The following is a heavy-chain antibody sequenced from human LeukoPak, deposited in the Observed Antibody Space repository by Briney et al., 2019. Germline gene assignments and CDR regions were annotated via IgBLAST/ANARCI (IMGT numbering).Heavy chain of an antibody. D-gene: IGHD3-10*01. CDR2: IYYSGST. Sequence: SETLSLTCTVSGGSISSSSYYWGWIRQPPGKGLEWIGYIYYSGSTYYNPSLKSRVTISVDTSKNQFSLKLSSVTAADTAVYYCARESTVTMVRGVIQNWGQGTLVTVSS. V-gene: IGHV4-31*03. CDR3: ARESTVTMVRGVIQN. J-gene: IGHJ1*01. CDR1: GGSISSSSYY.